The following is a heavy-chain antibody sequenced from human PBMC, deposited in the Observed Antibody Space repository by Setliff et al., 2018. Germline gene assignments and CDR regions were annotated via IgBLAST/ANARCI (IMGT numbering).Heavy chain of an antibody. CDR1: GFTFDDFT. CDR2: ISWDGANT. V-gene: IGHV3-43*01. CDR3: AKDIGQIAARPDFYYGMDV. J-gene: IGHJ6*02. Sequence: GESLKISCAASGFTFDDFTMHWVRHVPGKGLEWVSLISWDGANTKYADSVMGRFTISRDNSKNSLYLQMDSLRPEDTAFYFCAKDIGQIAARPDFYYGMDVWGQGTTVTVSS. D-gene: IGHD6-6*01.